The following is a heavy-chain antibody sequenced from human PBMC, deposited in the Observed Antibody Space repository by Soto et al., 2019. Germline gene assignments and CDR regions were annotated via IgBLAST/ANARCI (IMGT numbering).Heavy chain of an antibody. CDR1: GFTFSNAW. V-gene: IGHV3-15*01. J-gene: IGHJ4*02. Sequence: GSLRLSCAASGFTFSNAWMSWVRQAPGKGLEWVGRIKSKTDGGTTDYAAPVRGRFTISRDDSKNTLYLQMNSLKTEDTAVYYCTTRGYSSGWYYFDYWGQGTLVTVSS. CDR2: IKSKTDGGTT. D-gene: IGHD6-19*01. CDR3: TTRGYSSGWYYFDY.